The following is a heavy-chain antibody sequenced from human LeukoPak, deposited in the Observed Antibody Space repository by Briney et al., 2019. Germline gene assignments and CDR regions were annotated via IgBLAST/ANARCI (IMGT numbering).Heavy chain of an antibody. CDR1: GYTFTSYG. D-gene: IGHD4-23*01. Sequence: ASVKVSCTASGYTFTSYGISWVRQAPGQGLEWMGWISAYNGNTNYAQKLQGRVTMTTDTSTSTAYMELRSLRSDDTAVYYCARDRWSPYYYYGMDVWGQGTTVTVSS. CDR2: ISAYNGNT. J-gene: IGHJ6*02. CDR3: ARDRWSPYYYYGMDV. V-gene: IGHV1-18*01.